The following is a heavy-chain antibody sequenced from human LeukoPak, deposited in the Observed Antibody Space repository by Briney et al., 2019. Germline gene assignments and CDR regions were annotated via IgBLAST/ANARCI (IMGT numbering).Heavy chain of an antibody. J-gene: IGHJ4*02. D-gene: IGHD4-17*01. CDR2: IYYSGST. CDR1: GGSISSSSYY. CDR3: ARHELDYETIVRPNYFDY. Sequence: SETLSLTCTVSGGSISSSSYYWGWIRQPPGKGLEWIGSIYYSGSTYYNPSLKSRVTISVYTSKNQFSLRLSSVTAADTAVYYCARHELDYETIVRPNYFDYWGQGTLVTVSS. V-gene: IGHV4-39*01.